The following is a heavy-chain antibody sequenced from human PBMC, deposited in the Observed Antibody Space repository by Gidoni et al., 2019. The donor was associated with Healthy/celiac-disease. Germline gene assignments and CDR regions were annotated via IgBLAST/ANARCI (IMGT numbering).Heavy chain of an antibody. CDR3: AKAGAGIAAAGTGVTYYYYGMDV. D-gene: IGHD6-13*01. J-gene: IGHJ6*02. Sequence: EVQLVESGGGLVQPGRSLRLSCAASGFTFDDYAMHWVRQAPGKGLEWVSGISWNSGSIGYADSVKGRFTISRDNAKNSLYLQMNSLRAEDTALYYCAKAGAGIAAAGTGVTYYYYGMDVWGQGTTVTVSS. V-gene: IGHV3-9*01. CDR1: GFTFDDYA. CDR2: ISWNSGSI.